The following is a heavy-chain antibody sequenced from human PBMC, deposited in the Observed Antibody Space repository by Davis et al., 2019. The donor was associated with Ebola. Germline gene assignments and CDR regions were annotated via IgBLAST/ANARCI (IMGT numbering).Heavy chain of an antibody. CDR1: GGSISSGGYY. CDR3: ARGQWLQWVDY. J-gene: IGHJ4*02. CDR2: IYYSGST. V-gene: IGHV4-31*03. D-gene: IGHD5-24*01. Sequence: PSETLSLTCTVSGGSISSGGYYWSWIRQHPGKGLEWIGYIYYSGSTYYNPSLKSRVTISVDTSKNQFSLKLSSVTAADTAVYYCARGQWLQWVDYWGQGTLVTVSS.